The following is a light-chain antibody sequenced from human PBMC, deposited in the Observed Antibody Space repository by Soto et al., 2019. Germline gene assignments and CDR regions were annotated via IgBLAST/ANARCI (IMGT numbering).Light chain of an antibody. CDR2: GAS. Sequence: EIVLTQSPGTLSLSPGERATLSCRASQSVSSSYLAWYQQKPGQAPRLPIYGASTRATGIPDRFSGSGSATDFTLTISRLEPEDFAVYYCQQYGTSVPLTFGGGTKVDIK. V-gene: IGKV3-20*01. J-gene: IGKJ4*01. CDR3: QQYGTSVPLT. CDR1: QSVSSSY.